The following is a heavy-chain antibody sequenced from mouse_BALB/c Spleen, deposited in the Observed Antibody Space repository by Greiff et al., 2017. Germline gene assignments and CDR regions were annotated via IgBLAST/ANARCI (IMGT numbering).Heavy chain of an antibody. D-gene: IGHD2-4*01. CDR2: IDPYNGGT. CDR3: ANYDYDGGVFAY. CDR1: GYAFTSYN. V-gene: IGHV1S135*01. Sequence: VQLKESGPELVKPGASVKVSCKASGYAFTSYNMYWVKQSHGKSLEWIGYIDPYNGGTSYNQKFKGKATLTVDKSSSTAYMHLNSLTSEDSAVYYCANYDYDGGVFAYWGQGTLVTVSA. J-gene: IGHJ3*01.